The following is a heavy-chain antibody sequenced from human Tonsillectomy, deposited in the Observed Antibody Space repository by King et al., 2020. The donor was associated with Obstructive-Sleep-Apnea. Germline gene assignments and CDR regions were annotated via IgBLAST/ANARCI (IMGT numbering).Heavy chain of an antibody. CDR1: GVACSGGA. J-gene: IGHJ4*02. CDR2: LSYEGSHK. CDR3: ATDSDYGDPND. V-gene: IGHV3-30*04. D-gene: IGHD4-17*01. Sequence: GGGGGGAGGGRGVWGGAAGVACSGGARHGVRQAPAEGRAWVAVLSYEGSHKYYADSVKGRVTISRDNSTNTPHLQMNSLRTEDTAVYYCATDSDYGDPNDWGQGTLVTVSS.